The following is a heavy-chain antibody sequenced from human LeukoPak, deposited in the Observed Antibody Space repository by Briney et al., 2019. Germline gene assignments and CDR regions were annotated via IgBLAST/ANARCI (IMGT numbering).Heavy chain of an antibody. CDR3: ATTFRMYDSSDYRGFDY. CDR1: GGSISSSSYY. D-gene: IGHD3-22*01. V-gene: IGHV4-39*01. Sequence: PSETLSLTCTVSGGSISSSSYYWGWIRQPPGKGLEWIGSIYYSGSTYYNPSLKSRVTISVDTSKNQFSLKLSSVTAADTAVYYCATTFRMYDSSDYRGFDYWGQGTLVTVSS. CDR2: IYYSGST. J-gene: IGHJ4*02.